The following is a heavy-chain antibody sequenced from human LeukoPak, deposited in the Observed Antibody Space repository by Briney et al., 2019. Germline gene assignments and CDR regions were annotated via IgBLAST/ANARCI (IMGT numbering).Heavy chain of an antibody. CDR3: ASSGGYSGYDGPSYYYYGMDV. J-gene: IGHJ6*02. CDR2: IYYSGST. D-gene: IGHD5-12*01. V-gene: IGHV4-59*08. Sequence: PSETLSLTCTVSGGSISSYYWSWIRQPPGKGLEWIGYIYYSGSTNYNPSLKSRVTISVDTSKNQFSLKLSSVTAADPAVYYCASSGGYSGYDGPSYYYYGMDVWGQGTTVTVSS. CDR1: GGSISSYY.